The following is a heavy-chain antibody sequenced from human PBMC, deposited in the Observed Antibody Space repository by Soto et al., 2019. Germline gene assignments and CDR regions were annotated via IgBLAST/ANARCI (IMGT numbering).Heavy chain of an antibody. V-gene: IGHV4-59*01. D-gene: IGHD1-26*01. Sequence: PSETLSLTCTVSGGSIGSYYWSWIRQPPGKGLEWIGCIYNGATTSYNPSLKSRVTISVDTSKNQFSLKLTSVTAADTAVYYCARDDSQRPATYWGQGTLVTVSS. CDR1: GGSIGSYY. J-gene: IGHJ4*02. CDR2: IYNGATT. CDR3: ARDDSQRPATY.